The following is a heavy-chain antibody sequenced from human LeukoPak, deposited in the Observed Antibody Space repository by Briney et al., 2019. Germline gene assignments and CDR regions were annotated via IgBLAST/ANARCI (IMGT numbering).Heavy chain of an antibody. J-gene: IGHJ6*02. CDR3: AKDWGPRRDGCNDGMDV. V-gene: IGHV3-9*01. Sequence: GGSLRLSCAASGFTFDDYAMHWVRQAPGKGLEWVSGISWNSGSIGYADSVKGRFTISRDNAKNSLYLQMNSLRAEDTALYYCAKDWGPRRDGCNDGMDVWGQGTTVTVSS. D-gene: IGHD5-24*01. CDR2: ISWNSGSI. CDR1: GFTFDDYA.